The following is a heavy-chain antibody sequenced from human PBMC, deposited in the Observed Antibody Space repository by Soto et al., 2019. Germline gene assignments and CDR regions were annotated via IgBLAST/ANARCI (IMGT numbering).Heavy chain of an antibody. V-gene: IGHV4-59*08. Sequence: QVQLQESGPGLVKPSETLSLTCTVSGGSISSYYWSWIRQPPGKGLEWIGYIYYSGSTNYNPSLKSRVTISVDTSKNQFSLKLSSVTAADTAVYYCARLGGTPKPYYYYYYYMDVWGKGTTVTVSS. D-gene: IGHD3-10*01. CDR2: IYYSGST. CDR1: GGSISSYY. J-gene: IGHJ6*03. CDR3: ARLGGTPKPYYYYYYYMDV.